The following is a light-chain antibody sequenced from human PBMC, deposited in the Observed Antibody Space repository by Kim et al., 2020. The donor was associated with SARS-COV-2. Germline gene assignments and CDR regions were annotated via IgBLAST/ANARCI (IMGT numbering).Light chain of an antibody. V-gene: IGLV2-11*01. J-gene: IGLJ3*02. Sequence: QSALTQPRSVSGSPGQSVAISCTGTSSDVGAYNYVSWYQQHPGKAPKLMIYDVNKRPSGVPDRFSGSKSGNTASLTISGLQAEDEADYYCCSYAGSPWVFGGGTQLTVL. CDR3: CSYAGSPWV. CDR2: DVN. CDR1: SSDVGAYNY.